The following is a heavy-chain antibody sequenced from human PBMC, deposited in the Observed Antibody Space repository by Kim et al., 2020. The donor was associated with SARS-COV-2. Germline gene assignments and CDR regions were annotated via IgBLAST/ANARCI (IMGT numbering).Heavy chain of an antibody. Sequence: TQKFQGRVTITRETSASTAYMELSSLRSEDTAMYYCARRYFDWLSPFDYWGQGTLVTVSS. V-gene: IGHV1-3*01. J-gene: IGHJ4*02. D-gene: IGHD3-9*01. CDR3: ARRYFDWLSPFDY.